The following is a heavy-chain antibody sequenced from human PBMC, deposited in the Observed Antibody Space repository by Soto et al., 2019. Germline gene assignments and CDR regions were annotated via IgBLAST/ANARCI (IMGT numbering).Heavy chain of an antibody. D-gene: IGHD3-10*01. J-gene: IGHJ5*02. CDR2: INHSGST. V-gene: IGHV4-34*01. CDR1: GGSFSGYY. Sequence: QVQLQQWGAGLLKPSETLSLTCAVYGGSFSGYYWSWIRQPPGKGLEWIGEINHSGSTNYNPSLKSRVTISVDTSKNQFSPKLSSVTAADTAVYYCASGYGSGSSYNWFDPWGQGTLVTVSS. CDR3: ASGYGSGSSYNWFDP.